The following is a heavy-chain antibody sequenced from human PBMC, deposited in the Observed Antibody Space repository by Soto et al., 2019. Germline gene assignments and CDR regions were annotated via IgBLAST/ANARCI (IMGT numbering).Heavy chain of an antibody. V-gene: IGHV3-66*01. CDR1: GFTVSSNY. CDR3: ARDGGYYDSSGYYSYYYGMDV. D-gene: IGHD3-22*01. Sequence: GGSLRLSCAASGFTVSSNYMSWVRQAPGKGLEWVSVIYSGGSTYYADSVKGRFTISRDNSKNTLYLQMNSLRAEDTAVYYCARDGGYYDSSGYYSYYYGMDVWGQGTTVTVSS. CDR2: IYSGGST. J-gene: IGHJ6*02.